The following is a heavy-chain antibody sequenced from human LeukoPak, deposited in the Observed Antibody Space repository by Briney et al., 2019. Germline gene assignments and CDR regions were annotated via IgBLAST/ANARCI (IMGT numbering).Heavy chain of an antibody. Sequence: GGSLRLSCAASGFTFSSYAMHWVRQAPGKGLEWVAVISYDGSNKYYADSVKGRFTISRDNSKNTLYLQMNSLRAEDTAVYYCAREMATMESAFDYWGQGALVTVSS. V-gene: IGHV3-30*01. CDR1: GFTFSSYA. CDR2: ISYDGSNK. CDR3: AREMATMESAFDY. D-gene: IGHD5-24*01. J-gene: IGHJ4*02.